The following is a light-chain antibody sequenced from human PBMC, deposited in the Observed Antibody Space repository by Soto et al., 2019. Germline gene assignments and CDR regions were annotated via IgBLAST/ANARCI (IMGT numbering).Light chain of an antibody. J-gene: IGKJ1*01. CDR3: QQYNNWHWT. CDR1: QSVSSSY. Sequence: EIVLTQSPGTLSLSPGERATLSCRASQSVSSSYLAWYQQKPGQAPRLLIYGASSRATGIPDRFSGSGSGTDFTLIISRLEPEDFAVYYCQQYNNWHWTFGQGTKVEIK. CDR2: GAS. V-gene: IGKV3-20*01.